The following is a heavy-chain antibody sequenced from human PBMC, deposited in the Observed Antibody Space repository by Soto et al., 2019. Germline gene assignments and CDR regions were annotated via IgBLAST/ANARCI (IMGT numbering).Heavy chain of an antibody. V-gene: IGHV1-46*01. CDR2: INPSGGST. Sequence: GASVKGSCKASGYTFTSYYMHWVRQAPGQGLEWMGIINPSGGSTSYAQKFQGRVTMTRDTSTSTVYMELSSLRSEDTAVYYCLCSGWSGDAFDIWGQGTMVTVSS. J-gene: IGHJ3*02. CDR3: LCSGWSGDAFDI. D-gene: IGHD6-19*01. CDR1: GYTFTSYY.